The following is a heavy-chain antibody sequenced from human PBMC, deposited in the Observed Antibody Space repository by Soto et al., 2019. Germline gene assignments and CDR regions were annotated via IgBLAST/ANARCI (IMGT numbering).Heavy chain of an antibody. D-gene: IGHD6-13*01. Sequence: ASVKVSCKASGYTFTGYYIHWVRQAPGQRLEWMGWINPNSGGTNYAQKFQGWVTMTRDTSISTAYMELSRLRSDDTAVYYCAREEYSSSWFTSSRGAFDIWGQGTMVTVSS. CDR1: GYTFTGYY. J-gene: IGHJ3*02. CDR3: AREEYSSSWFTSSRGAFDI. CDR2: INPNSGGT. V-gene: IGHV1-2*04.